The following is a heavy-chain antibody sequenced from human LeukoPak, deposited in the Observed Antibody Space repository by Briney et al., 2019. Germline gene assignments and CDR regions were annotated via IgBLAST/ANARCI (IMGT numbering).Heavy chain of an antibody. Sequence: PGGSLRLSCAASGFTFSSYAMSWVRQAPGKGLEWVSAISGSGGSTYYADSVKGRFTISRDNSKNTLYLQMNSLRAEDTAVYYCAKTRVGCSSTSCPRKYNWFDPWGQGTLVTVSS. CDR3: AKTRVGCSSTSCPRKYNWFDP. CDR1: GFTFSSYA. CDR2: ISGSGGST. V-gene: IGHV3-23*01. D-gene: IGHD2-2*01. J-gene: IGHJ5*02.